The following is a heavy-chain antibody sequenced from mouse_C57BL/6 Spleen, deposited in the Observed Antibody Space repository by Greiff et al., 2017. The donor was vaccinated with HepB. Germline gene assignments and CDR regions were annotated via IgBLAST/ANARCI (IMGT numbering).Heavy chain of an antibody. Sequence: VQLQQSGAELVRPGSSVKLSCKASGYTFTSYWMHWVKQRPIQGLEWIGNIDPSDSETHYNQKFKDKATLNVDKSSSTAYMQLSSLTSEDSAVYYCARVYGSPYAMDYWGQGTSVTVSS. J-gene: IGHJ4*01. CDR1: GYTFTSYW. D-gene: IGHD1-1*01. CDR2: IDPSDSET. V-gene: IGHV1-52*01. CDR3: ARVYGSPYAMDY.